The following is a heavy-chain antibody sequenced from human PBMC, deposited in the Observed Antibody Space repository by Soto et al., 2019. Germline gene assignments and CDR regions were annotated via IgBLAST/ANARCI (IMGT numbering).Heavy chain of an antibody. D-gene: IGHD4-17*01. V-gene: IGHV4-39*01. Sequence: SETLSLTCTVSGGSISGSSNYWGWIRQPPGKGLEWIGSIYYSGSTYYNPSLKSRVTISVDTSKNQFSLKLSSVSATDTAVYYCARHFAYGGNTRLDPWGQGTLVTVSS. J-gene: IGHJ5*02. CDR1: GGSISGSSNY. CDR3: ARHFAYGGNTRLDP. CDR2: IYYSGST.